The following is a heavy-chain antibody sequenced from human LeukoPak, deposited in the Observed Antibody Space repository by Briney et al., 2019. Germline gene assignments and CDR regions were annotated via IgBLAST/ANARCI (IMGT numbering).Heavy chain of an antibody. Sequence: ASVKVSCKASGCTFTSYGISWVRQAPGQGLEWMGWISAYNGNTNYAQKLQGRVTMTTDTSTSTAYMELRSLRSDDTAVYYCARYCSSTSCYTGFDPWGQGTLVTVSS. CDR1: GCTFTSYG. J-gene: IGHJ5*02. D-gene: IGHD2-2*02. V-gene: IGHV1-18*01. CDR2: ISAYNGNT. CDR3: ARYCSSTSCYTGFDP.